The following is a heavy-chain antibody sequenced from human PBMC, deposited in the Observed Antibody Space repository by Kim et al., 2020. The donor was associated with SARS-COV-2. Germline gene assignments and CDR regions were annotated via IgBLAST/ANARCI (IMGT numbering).Heavy chain of an antibody. D-gene: IGHD2-2*01. CDR2: ISGSGGGT. J-gene: IGHJ4*02. CDR1: GFTFSTYA. Sequence: GSLRLSCVASGFTFSTYAVSWVRQAAGKGLEWVSSISGSGGGTYYADSVKGRFTISRDNSKSTLYLQINSLRAEDTAIYYCAKGGLYCSSSTCYPDFFDYWGQGTLVPVSS. CDR3: AKGGLYCSSSTCYPDFFDY. V-gene: IGHV3-23*01.